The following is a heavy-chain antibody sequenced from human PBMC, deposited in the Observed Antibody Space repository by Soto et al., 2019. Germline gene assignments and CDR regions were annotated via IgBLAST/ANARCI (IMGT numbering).Heavy chain of an antibody. D-gene: IGHD3-3*01. CDR1: GGSFSGYC. J-gene: IGHJ6*03. CDR2: INHSGST. V-gene: IGHV4-34*01. Sequence: PSETLSLTCAVYGGSFSGYCWSWIRQPPGKGLEWIGEINHSGSTNYNPSLKSRVTISVDTSKNQFSLKLSSVTAADTAVYYCARAAVFWSGYYKYYYMDVWGKGTTVTVSS. CDR3: ARAAVFWSGYYKYYYMDV.